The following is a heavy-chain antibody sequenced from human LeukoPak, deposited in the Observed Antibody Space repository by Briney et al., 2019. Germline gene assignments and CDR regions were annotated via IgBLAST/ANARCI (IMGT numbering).Heavy chain of an antibody. V-gene: IGHV4-59*01. D-gene: IGHD3-9*01. CDR1: GGSISSFF. J-gene: IGHJ4*02. CDR3: ARLAPGNYDILTGDPKVVFDY. CDR2: VHSSGST. Sequence: SETLSLTCTVSGGSISSFFWSWIRQPPGKGLEWIGYVHSSGSTKYNPSLKSRLIISVDMSKNQFSLKLRSVSVADTAVYYCARLAPGNYDILTGDPKVVFDYWGQGALVAVSS.